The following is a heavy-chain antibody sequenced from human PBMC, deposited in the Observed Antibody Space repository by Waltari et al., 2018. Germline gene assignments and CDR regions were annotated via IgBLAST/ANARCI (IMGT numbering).Heavy chain of an antibody. CDR2: VHHSGKT. J-gene: IGHJ4*02. D-gene: IGHD2-2*01. CDR1: GDPISGNYW. CDR3: AGDRAIGLFFDY. V-gene: IGHV4-4*02. Sequence: QVQLQESGQGLVKPSGTLSLTCAVSGDPISGNYWWSWVRQSPEKGLECIGQVHHSGKTHYNPSIQSRVTISVDKPKNQVSLNLNSVTAADTAVYYCAGDRAIGLFFDYWGRGTLVTVSS.